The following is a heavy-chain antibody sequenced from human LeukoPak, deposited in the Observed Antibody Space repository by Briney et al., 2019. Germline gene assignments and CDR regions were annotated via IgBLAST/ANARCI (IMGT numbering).Heavy chain of an antibody. CDR2: IYTSGST. CDR1: GGSIRSGSYY. D-gene: IGHD3-22*01. V-gene: IGHV4-61*02. J-gene: IGHJ4*02. CDR3: ARWSSGDYYYVDY. Sequence: SQTLSLTCTVSGGSIRSGSYYWSWIRQPAGKGLEWIGRIYTSGSTNYNPSLKSRVTISVDTSKNQFSLKLSSVTAADTAIYYCARWSSGDYYYVDYWGQGTLVTVSS.